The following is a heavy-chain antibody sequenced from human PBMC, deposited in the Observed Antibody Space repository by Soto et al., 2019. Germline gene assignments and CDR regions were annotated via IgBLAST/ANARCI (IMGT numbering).Heavy chain of an antibody. CDR3: AKGGFYCSGGSCYPRNYYGMDV. J-gene: IGHJ6*02. CDR1: GFTFSGYG. D-gene: IGHD2-15*01. Sequence: GGSLRLSCAASGFTFSGYGMHWVRQAPGKGLGWVAVISYAGSNKYYADSVKGRFTISRDDSKNTLYLQMNSLRAEDTAVYYCAKGGFYCSGGSCYPRNYYGMDVWGQGTTVTVS. CDR2: ISYAGSNK. V-gene: IGHV3-30*18.